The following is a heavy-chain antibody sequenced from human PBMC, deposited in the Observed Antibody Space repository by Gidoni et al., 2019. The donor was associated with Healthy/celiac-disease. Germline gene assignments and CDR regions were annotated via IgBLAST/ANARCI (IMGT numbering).Heavy chain of an antibody. CDR3: ARAGLVGLHSSGWYRPSRYYGMDV. J-gene: IGHJ6*02. CDR2: INHSGST. Sequence: QVQLQQWGAGLLKPSETLSLTCAVYGGSFSGYYWSWIRQPPGKRLEWIGEINHSGSTNYNPSLKSRFTISVDTSKNQFSLKLSSVTAADTAVYYCARAGLVGLHSSGWYRPSRYYGMDVWGQGTTVTVSS. D-gene: IGHD6-19*01. CDR1: GGSFSGYY. V-gene: IGHV4-34*01.